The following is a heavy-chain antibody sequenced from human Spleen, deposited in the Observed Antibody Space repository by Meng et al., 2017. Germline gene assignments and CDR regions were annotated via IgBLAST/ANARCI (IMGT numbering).Heavy chain of an antibody. J-gene: IGHJ5*02. D-gene: IGHD6-19*01. CDR3: VRSSGWVRTGFDP. CDR1: GGSISTSGYY. CDR2: IGHSGIT. Sequence: QPQLQESGPGLAKPSEALSLTCSVSGGSISTSGYYWGWIRQPPGKGLEWIGSIGHSGITYYTPSLKSRVTVSIDTSKSQFSLKLTSVTAADTAVYYCVRSSGWVRTGFDPWGQGTLVTVSS. V-gene: IGHV4-39*01.